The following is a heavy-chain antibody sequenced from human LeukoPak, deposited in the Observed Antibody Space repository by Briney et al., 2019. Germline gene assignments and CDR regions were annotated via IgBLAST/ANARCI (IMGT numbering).Heavy chain of an antibody. J-gene: IGHJ6*02. D-gene: IGHD6-13*01. CDR3: AKTTRYSNSPMDV. CDR1: GFTASSNY. Sequence: GGSLRLSCAASGFTASSNYMSWVRQAPGKGLEWVSVIYSGGSTNYADSVKGRFTISRDDSKNTLYLQMNSLRADDTAIYYCAKTTRYSNSPMDVWGQGTTVTVSS. V-gene: IGHV3-53*01. CDR2: IYSGGST.